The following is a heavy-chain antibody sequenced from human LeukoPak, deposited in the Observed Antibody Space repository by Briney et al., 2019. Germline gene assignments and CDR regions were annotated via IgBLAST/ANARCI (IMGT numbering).Heavy chain of an antibody. D-gene: IGHD4-17*01. Sequence: GGSLRLSCTAPGFTFSSYAIHWIRQAPGKGLEWVALVWHDGSNRYYADSVKGRFTISRDNAKNSLYLQMDSLRAEDTAVYYCARVQTTVTNWGQGTLVTVSS. CDR1: GFTFSSYA. CDR3: ARVQTTVTN. CDR2: VWHDGSNR. J-gene: IGHJ4*02. V-gene: IGHV3-33*01.